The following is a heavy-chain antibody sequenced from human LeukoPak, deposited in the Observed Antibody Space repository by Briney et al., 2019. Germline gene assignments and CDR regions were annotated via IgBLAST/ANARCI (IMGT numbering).Heavy chain of an antibody. CDR2: ISNSGSTI. D-gene: IGHD3-10*01. V-gene: IGHV3-48*03. CDR1: GFTFSSYE. J-gene: IGHJ4*02. CDR3: AREVVRGVIDY. Sequence: GGSLRLSCAASGFTFSSYEMNWVRQAPGKGLEWVSYISNSGSTIYYADSVKGRFTISRDNDKNSLYLQMNSLRAEDTAVYYCAREVVRGVIDYWGQGTLVTVSS.